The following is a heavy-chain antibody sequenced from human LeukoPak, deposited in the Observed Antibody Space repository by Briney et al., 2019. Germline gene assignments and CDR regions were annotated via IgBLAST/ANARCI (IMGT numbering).Heavy chain of an antibody. Sequence: GGSLRLSCAASGFTFSSYAMHWVRQAPGKGLEWVAVISYDGSNKYYADSVKGRFTISRDNSKNTLYLQMNSLRAEDTAVYYCARGHPGIAVAGKYYYDMDVWGQGTTVTVSS. CDR1: GFTFSSYA. CDR3: ARGHPGIAVAGKYYYDMDV. CDR2: ISYDGSNK. V-gene: IGHV3-30-3*01. D-gene: IGHD6-19*01. J-gene: IGHJ6*02.